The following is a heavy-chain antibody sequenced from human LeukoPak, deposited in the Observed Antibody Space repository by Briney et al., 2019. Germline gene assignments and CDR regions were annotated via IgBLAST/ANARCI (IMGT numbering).Heavy chain of an antibody. J-gene: IGHJ3*02. CDR1: GFRFEDYG. D-gene: IGHD1-26*01. CDR3: ARDSGVGATPVDAFDI. V-gene: IGHV3-53*01. CDR2: IYSGGST. Sequence: GGSLRLSCAASGFRFEDYGMSWVRQVPGKGLEWVSVIYSGGSTYYADSVKGRFTISRDNSKNTLYLQMNSLRAEDTAVYYCARDSGVGATPVDAFDIWGQGTMVTVSS.